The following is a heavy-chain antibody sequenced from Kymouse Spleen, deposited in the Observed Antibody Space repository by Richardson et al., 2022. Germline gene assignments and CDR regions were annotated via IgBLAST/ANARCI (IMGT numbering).Heavy chain of an antibody. D-gene: IGHD2-21*02. CDR1: GGSVSSGSYY. CDR2: IYYSGST. J-gene: IGHJ5*02. V-gene: IGHV4-61*01. CDR3: ARGGDYWFDP. Sequence: QVQLQESGPGLVKPSETLSLTCTVSGGSVSSGSYYWSWIRQPPGKGLEWIGYIYYSGSTNYNPSLKSRVTISVDTSKNQFSLKLSSVTAADTAVYYCARGGDYWFDPWGQGTLVTVSS.